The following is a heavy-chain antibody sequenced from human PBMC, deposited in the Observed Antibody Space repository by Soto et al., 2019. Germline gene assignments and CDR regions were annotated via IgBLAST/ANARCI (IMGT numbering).Heavy chain of an antibody. V-gene: IGHV4-34*01. Sequence: ASETLSLTCGVNDGFFSGYSWTWIRQSPGKGLEWIGEINYRGGTTYNPSLKSRATIEIDTSKRQFTLTLSSVTAAGTALYYCARSYYNILTGYYTWGQGTQVTVSS. CDR1: DGFFSGYS. CDR3: ARSYYNILTGYYT. D-gene: IGHD3-9*01. J-gene: IGHJ5*02. CDR2: INYRGGT.